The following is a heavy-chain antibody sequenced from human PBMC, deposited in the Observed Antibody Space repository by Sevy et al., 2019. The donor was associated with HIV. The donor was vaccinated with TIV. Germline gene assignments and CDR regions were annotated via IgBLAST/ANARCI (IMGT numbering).Heavy chain of an antibody. CDR2: ISTDNGNT. Sequence: ASVKVSCKASGYTFTSYGISWVRQAPGQGLEWMGRISTDNGNTNYAQKLQGRVTMTTDTSTSTAYMELRRLRSDDTAVYDCAREVDSSRFDPWGQGTLVTVSS. D-gene: IGHD3-22*01. CDR1: GYTFTSYG. V-gene: IGHV1-18*01. J-gene: IGHJ5*02. CDR3: AREVDSSRFDP.